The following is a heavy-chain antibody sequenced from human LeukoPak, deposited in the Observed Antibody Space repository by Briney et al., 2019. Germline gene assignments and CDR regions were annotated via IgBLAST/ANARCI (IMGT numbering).Heavy chain of an antibody. CDR2: ISWGGGST. D-gene: IGHD3-10*01. CDR3: AQDRSGNSYGHFDY. CDR1: GFTFDDYA. Sequence: GGSLRLSCAASGFTFDDYAMHWVRQAPGKGLEWVSLISWGGGSTYYADSVKGRFTISRDNSKNSLCLHMNSVRAEDTALYYCAQDRSGNSYGHFDYWGQGTLVTVSS. V-gene: IGHV3-43D*04. J-gene: IGHJ4*02.